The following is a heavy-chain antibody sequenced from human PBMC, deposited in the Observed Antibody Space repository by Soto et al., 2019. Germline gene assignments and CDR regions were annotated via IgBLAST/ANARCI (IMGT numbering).Heavy chain of an antibody. D-gene: IGHD2-2*01. J-gene: IGHJ6*03. CDR2: INSDSSST. V-gene: IGHV3-74*01. CDR3: ARDCSSTSCYDYYYMDV. Sequence: GGSLRLSCAASGFTFSSYWMNWVRQAPGKGLVWVSRINSDSSSTSYADSVKGRFTISRDNAKNSLYLQMNSLRAEDTDVYYCARDCSSTSCYDYYYMDVWGKGTTVTV. CDR1: GFTFSSYW.